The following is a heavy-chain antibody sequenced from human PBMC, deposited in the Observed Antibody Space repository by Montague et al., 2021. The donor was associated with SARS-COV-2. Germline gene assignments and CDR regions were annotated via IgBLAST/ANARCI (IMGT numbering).Heavy chain of an antibody. CDR3: ARASGKKTIFGVVISYFDY. Sequence: TLSLTYTVSGGSISSGGYYWSWIRQHPGKGLEWIGYIYYSGSTYYNPSLKSRVTISVDTSKNQFSLKLSSVTAADTAVYYCARASGKKTIFGVVISYFDYWGQATLVTVSS. D-gene: IGHD3-3*01. V-gene: IGHV4-31*03. CDR2: IYYSGST. CDR1: GGSISSGGYY. J-gene: IGHJ4*02.